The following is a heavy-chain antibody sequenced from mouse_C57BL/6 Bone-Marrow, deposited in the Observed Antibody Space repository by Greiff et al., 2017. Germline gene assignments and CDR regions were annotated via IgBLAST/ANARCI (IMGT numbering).Heavy chain of an antibody. CDR1: GYTFTDYY. V-gene: IGHV1-19*01. CDR2: INPYNGGT. Sequence: VQLQQSGAELMKPGASVKMSCKASGYTFTDYYMNWVKQSHGKSLEWIGVINPYNGGTSYNQKFKGKATLTVDKSSSTAYMELNSLTSEDSAVYYGAREWSDFDGMGYWGQGTSVTVSS. J-gene: IGHJ4*01. D-gene: IGHD2-13*01. CDR3: AREWSDFDGMGY.